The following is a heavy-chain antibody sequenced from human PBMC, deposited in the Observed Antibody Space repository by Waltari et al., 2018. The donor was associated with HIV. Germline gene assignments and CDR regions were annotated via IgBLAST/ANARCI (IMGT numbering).Heavy chain of an antibody. D-gene: IGHD1-20*01. J-gene: IGHJ6*02. V-gene: IGHV4-61*02. CDR3: ARDGITGTTRGSYYYGMDV. CDR2: IYTSGST. CDR1: RGAISSGSFS. Sequence: QVQLQESGPGLVKPSQTLSLTCTVSRGAISSGSFSWSWVRQPPRKGLEWIGRIYTSGSTNYNPSLKSRVTISVDTSKNQFSLKLSSVTAADTAVYYCARDGITGTTRGSYYYGMDVWGQGTTVTVSS.